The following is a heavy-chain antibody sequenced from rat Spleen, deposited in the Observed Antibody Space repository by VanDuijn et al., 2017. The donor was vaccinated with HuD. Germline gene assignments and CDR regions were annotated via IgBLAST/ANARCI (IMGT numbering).Heavy chain of an antibody. V-gene: IGHV5-17*01. Sequence: EVQLVESGGGLVQPGRSLKLSCAASGFTFSSFAMAWVRQAPKKGLEWVATITSGGSNTYYPDSVKGRFTISRDNAKSTLYLQMDSLRSEDTATYYCATRGPHWFAYWGQGTLVTVSS. CDR3: ATRGPHWFAY. CDR2: ITSGGSNT. J-gene: IGHJ3*01. D-gene: IGHD3-1*01. CDR1: GFTFSSFA.